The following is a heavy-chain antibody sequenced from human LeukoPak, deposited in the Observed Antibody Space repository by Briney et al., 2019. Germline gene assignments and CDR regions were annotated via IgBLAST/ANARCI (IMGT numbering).Heavy chain of an antibody. CDR1: GFTFDDYG. D-gene: IGHD6-13*01. J-gene: IGHJ4*02. CDR2: ISWNSGSI. CDR3: AKVLSGTVFDY. V-gene: IGHV3-9*01. Sequence: GGSLRLSCAASGFTFDDYGMSWVRQAPGKGLEWVSGISWNSGSIGYADSVKGRFTISRDNAKNSLYLQMNSLRAEDTALYYCAKVLSGTVFDYWGQGTLVTVSS.